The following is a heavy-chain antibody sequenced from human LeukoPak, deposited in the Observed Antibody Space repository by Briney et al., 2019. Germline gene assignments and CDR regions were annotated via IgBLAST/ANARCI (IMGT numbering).Heavy chain of an antibody. CDR1: GYTFTSYG. CDR2: ISAYNGNT. J-gene: IGHJ5*02. D-gene: IGHD2/OR15-2a*01. Sequence: AVTVSSKASGYTFTSYGISWVRQAPGQGLEWMGWISAYNGNTNYAQTLQGRVTMTTDTSSTTAYMELRSLRSDDTAVYYCAREIGWFEPWGQGTLVTVSS. CDR3: AREIGWFEP. V-gene: IGHV1-18*01.